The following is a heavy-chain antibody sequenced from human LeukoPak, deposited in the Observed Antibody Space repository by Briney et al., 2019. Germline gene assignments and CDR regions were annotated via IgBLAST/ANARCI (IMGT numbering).Heavy chain of an antibody. CDR3: ARVDPVHDDAFDI. J-gene: IGHJ3*02. D-gene: IGHD1-14*01. CDR1: GGPFSGYY. V-gene: IGHV4-34*01. CDR2: INHSGST. Sequence: SETLSLTCAVYGGPFSGYYWSWIRQPPGKGLEWIGEINHSGSTNYNPSLKSRVTISVDTSKNQFSLKLSSVTAADTAVYYCARVDPVHDDAFDIWGQGTMVTVSS.